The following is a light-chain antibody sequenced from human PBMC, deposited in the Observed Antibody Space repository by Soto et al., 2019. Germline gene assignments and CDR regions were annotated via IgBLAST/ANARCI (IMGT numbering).Light chain of an antibody. V-gene: IGLV2-8*01. J-gene: IGLJ3*02. CDR3: SSSAGIYHYLV. CDR2: EVN. CDR1: SXDIGGYNS. Sequence: QSALTQPPSASGSPGQSVTISCTGTSXDIGGYNSVSWYQQHPGKAPRLMIYEVNKRPSGVPDRFSGSKSGYTASLTVSGLQTEDEAFYYCSSSAGIYHYLVFGGGTKVTVL.